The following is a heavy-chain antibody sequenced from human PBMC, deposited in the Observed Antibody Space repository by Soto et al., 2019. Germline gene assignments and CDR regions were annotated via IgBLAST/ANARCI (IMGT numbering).Heavy chain of an antibody. Sequence: PSETLSLTCTVSGGSISSYYWSWIRQPPGKGLEWIGYIYYRGTTNYTPSLKSRLTISIDTSKNKFSLKRASGTAGDSAVYECGGGEESYVYFFHHGGRGTRVTVSS. V-gene: IGHV4-59*01. CDR2: IYYRGTT. D-gene: IGHD3-10*01. CDR3: GGGEESYVYFFHH. CDR1: GGSISSYY. J-gene: IGHJ4*02.